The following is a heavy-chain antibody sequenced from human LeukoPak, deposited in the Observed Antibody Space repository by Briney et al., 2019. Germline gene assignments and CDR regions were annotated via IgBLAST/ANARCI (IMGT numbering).Heavy chain of an antibody. J-gene: IGHJ4*02. CDR2: INHSGST. CDR3: ARAVRAAAGHFDY. CDR1: GGSFSGYY. Sequence: KASETLSLTCAVYGGSFSGYYWSWIRQPPGKGLEWIGEINHSGSTNYNPSLKSRVTISVDTSKNQFSLKLSSVTAADTAVYYCARAVRAAAGHFDYWGQGTLVTVSS. V-gene: IGHV4-34*01. D-gene: IGHD6-13*01.